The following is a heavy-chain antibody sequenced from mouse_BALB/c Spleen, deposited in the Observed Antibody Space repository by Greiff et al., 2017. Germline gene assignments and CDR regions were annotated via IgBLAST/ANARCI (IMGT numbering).Heavy chain of an antibody. J-gene: IGHJ2*01. CDR3: ARCPFTTVALDY. D-gene: IGHD1-1*01. CDR2: ILPGSGST. Sequence: QVQLKQSGAELMKPGASVKISCKATGYTFSSYWIEWVKQRPGHGLEWIGEILPGSGSTNYNEKFKGKATFTADTSSNTAYMQLSSLTSEDSAVYYCARCPFTTVALDYWGQGTTLTVSS. CDR1: GYTFSSYW. V-gene: IGHV1-9*01.